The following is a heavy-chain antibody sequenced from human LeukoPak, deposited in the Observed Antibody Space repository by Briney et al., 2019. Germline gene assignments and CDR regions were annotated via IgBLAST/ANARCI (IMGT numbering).Heavy chain of an antibody. V-gene: IGHV4-59*08. J-gene: IGHJ3*02. CDR2: IYYSGST. Sequence: PSETLSLTCTVSGGSMSNYYWTWIRQPPGKELEWIGYIYYSGSTNYNPSLKSRVTISVDTSKNQFSLKLSSVTAADTAVYYCARPHRDSSGWRDAFDIWGQGTMVTVSS. CDR1: GGSMSNYY. D-gene: IGHD6-19*01. CDR3: ARPHRDSSGWRDAFDI.